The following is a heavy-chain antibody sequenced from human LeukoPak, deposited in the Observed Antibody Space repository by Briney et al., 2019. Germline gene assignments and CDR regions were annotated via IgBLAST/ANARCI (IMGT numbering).Heavy chain of an antibody. CDR1: GFTFSSYE. CDR3: ARDRPGGWFDAFDI. Sequence: PGGSLRLSCAASGFTFSSYEMNWVRQAPGKGLEWVSYISSSGSTIYYADPVKGRFTISRDNAKNSLYLQMNSLRAEDTAVYYCARDRPGGWFDAFDIWGQGTMVTVSS. V-gene: IGHV3-48*03. J-gene: IGHJ3*02. D-gene: IGHD6-19*01. CDR2: ISSSGSTI.